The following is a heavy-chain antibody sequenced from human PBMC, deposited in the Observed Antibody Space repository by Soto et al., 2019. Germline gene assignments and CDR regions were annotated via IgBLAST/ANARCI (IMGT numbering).Heavy chain of an antibody. J-gene: IGHJ5*02. V-gene: IGHV1-18*01. CDR3: ARSLPWFDP. CDR2: ISANNGKT. Sequence: QVRLVHSETEVKKPGASVNVSCKASGYTFTSYTISWVRQAPGQGLEWMGWISANNGKTEFAQKFQDRLTMIADTTTSTAYLELRNLRPDDTAVYYCARSLPWFDPWGQGTLVAVSS. CDR1: GYTFTSYT.